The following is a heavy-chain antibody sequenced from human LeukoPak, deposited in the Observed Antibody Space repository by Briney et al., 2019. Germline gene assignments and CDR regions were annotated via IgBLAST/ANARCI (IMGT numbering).Heavy chain of an antibody. J-gene: IGHJ4*02. CDR2: IYYSRTT. D-gene: IGHD6-13*01. CDR1: GGSISRYY. CDR3: ARGVYIAAAQYGY. V-gene: IGHV4-59*01. Sequence: SSETLSLTCTVSGGSISRYYWCRIRQPPGKGLEWIGYIYYSRTTNYNPSLKSRVTISVDTSKNQFSLKLSSGTAADTAVYYCARGVYIAAAQYGYWGQGTLVTVSS.